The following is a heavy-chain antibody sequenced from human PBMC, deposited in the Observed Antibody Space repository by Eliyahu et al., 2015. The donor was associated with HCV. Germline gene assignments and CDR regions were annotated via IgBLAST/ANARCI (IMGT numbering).Heavy chain of an antibody. CDR3: AKDRSGSGSYSFDY. CDR1: GFTLRDYT. J-gene: IGHJ4*02. V-gene: IGHV3-23*01. Sequence: DVQLLESGGGLVQPGGSLRLSCAASGFTLRDYTMSWVRQAPGKGLEWVSTFTGSGARTHYADSVKGRFTISRDDSKNTLYLQMNSLRAEDTAIYFCAKDRSGSGSYSFDYWGQGTLVTVSS. D-gene: IGHD3-10*01. CDR2: FTGSGART.